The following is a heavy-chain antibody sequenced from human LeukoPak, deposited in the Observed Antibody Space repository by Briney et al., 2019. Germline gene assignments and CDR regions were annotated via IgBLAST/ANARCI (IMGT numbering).Heavy chain of an antibody. V-gene: IGHV3-30*18. Sequence: PGGSLRLSCAASGFTFSSYWMHWVRQAPGEGLEWVAVISYDGSNKYYADSVKGRFTISRDNSKNTLYLQMNSLRAEDTAVYYCAKDMGGALDPWGQGTLVTVSS. J-gene: IGHJ5*02. D-gene: IGHD1-26*01. CDR1: GFTFSSYW. CDR3: AKDMGGALDP. CDR2: ISYDGSNK.